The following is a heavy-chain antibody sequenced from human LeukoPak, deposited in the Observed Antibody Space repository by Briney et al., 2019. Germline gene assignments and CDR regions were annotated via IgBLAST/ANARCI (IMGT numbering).Heavy chain of an antibody. CDR2: LNNSGDST. D-gene: IGHD4-11*01. Sequence: PGGSLRLSCAASGFTFSNYAMSWVRQAPGKGLEWVSALNNSGDSTYYADSVKGRFTISRDNSKNTLYLQMNSLRAEDTAVYYCAREVKLLDAFDIWGQGTMVTVSS. V-gene: IGHV3-23*01. CDR1: GFTFSNYA. CDR3: AREVKLLDAFDI. J-gene: IGHJ3*02.